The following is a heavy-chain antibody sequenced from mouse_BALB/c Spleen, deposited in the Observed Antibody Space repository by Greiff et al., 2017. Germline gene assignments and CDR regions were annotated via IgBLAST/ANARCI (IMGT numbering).Heavy chain of an antibody. CDR2: ISYSGST. CDR3: ARSPITTVVVAYYAMDY. CDR1: GDSITSGY. Sequence: VQLKESGPSLVKPSQTLSLTCSVTGDSITSGYWNWIRKFPGNKLEYMGYISYSGSTYYNPSLKSRISITRDTSKNQYYLQLNSVTTEDTATYYCARSPITTVVVAYYAMDYWGQGTSVTVSS. V-gene: IGHV3-8*02. D-gene: IGHD1-1*01. J-gene: IGHJ4*01.